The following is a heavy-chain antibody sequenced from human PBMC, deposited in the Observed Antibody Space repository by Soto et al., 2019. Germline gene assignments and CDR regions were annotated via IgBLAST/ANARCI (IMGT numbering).Heavy chain of an antibody. D-gene: IGHD3-22*01. Sequence: SVKVSCKASGYTFTSYYMHWVRQAPGQGLEWMGGIIPLFGTANYAQKFQGRVTITADEATSTAYMELSSLRSEDTAVYYCARQFDYDTSGYYYAYWGQGTLVTVSS. CDR2: IIPLFGTA. CDR1: GYTFTSYY. J-gene: IGHJ4*02. V-gene: IGHV1-69*13. CDR3: ARQFDYDTSGYYYAY.